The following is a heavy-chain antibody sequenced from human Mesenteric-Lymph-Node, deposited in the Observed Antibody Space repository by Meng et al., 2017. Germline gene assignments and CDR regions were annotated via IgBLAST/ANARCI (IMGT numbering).Heavy chain of an antibody. CDR1: GGSISSSSYY. CDR2: IYYSGST. D-gene: IGHD3-22*01. J-gene: IGHJ3*02. Sequence: SETLSLTCTVSGGSISSSSYYWGWIRQPPGKGLEWIGSIYYSGSTYYNPSLKSQVTISVDTSKNQFSLKLSSVTATDTAVYYCARARVVITRGVAFDIWGQGTMVTVSS. CDR3: ARARVVITRGVAFDI. V-gene: IGHV4-39*07.